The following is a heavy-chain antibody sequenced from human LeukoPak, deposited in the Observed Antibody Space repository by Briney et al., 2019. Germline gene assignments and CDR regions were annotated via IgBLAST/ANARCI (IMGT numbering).Heavy chain of an antibody. CDR3: ARGTVGYCSGGSCQGWFDP. J-gene: IGHJ5*02. CDR1: GDSISSTNYY. V-gene: IGHV4-39*07. CDR2: IYYSGST. D-gene: IGHD2-15*01. Sequence: SETLSLTCTVSGDSISSTNYYWGWIRQPPGKGLEWIGSIYYSGSTYYKPSLKSRLTISVDTSKNHFSLRLSSVTAADTAVYYCARGTVGYCSGGSCQGWFDPWGQGTLVTVSS.